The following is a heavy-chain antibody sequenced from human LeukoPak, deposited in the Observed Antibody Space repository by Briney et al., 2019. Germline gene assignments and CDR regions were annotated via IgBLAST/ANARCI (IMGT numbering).Heavy chain of an antibody. V-gene: IGHV3-74*01. D-gene: IGHD6-6*01. CDR2: LPPDELGI. CDR3: VGTIASRGSEY. J-gene: IGHJ4*02. CDR1: GFTFTNYW. Sequence: TGGSLRLSCAASGFTFTNYWMHWVRQAPGMGLVWVSRLPPDELGIINADSVKGRFTVSRDNAKNTVYLQMNNLRVDDTAMYYCVGTIASRGSEYWGQGALVTVSS.